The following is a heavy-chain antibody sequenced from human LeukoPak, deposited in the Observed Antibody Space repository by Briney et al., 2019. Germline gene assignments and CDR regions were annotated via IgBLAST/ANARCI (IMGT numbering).Heavy chain of an antibody. Sequence: GGSLRLSCAASGFTFSDYYMSWIRQAPGKGLEWVSYISSSGSTIYYADSVKGRFTIPRDNAKNSLYLQMNSLRAEDTAVYYCASSAPKRWLQYSGAFDIWGQGTMVTVSS. CDR1: GFTFSDYY. J-gene: IGHJ3*02. CDR3: ASSAPKRWLQYSGAFDI. V-gene: IGHV3-11*01. D-gene: IGHD5-24*01. CDR2: ISSSGSTI.